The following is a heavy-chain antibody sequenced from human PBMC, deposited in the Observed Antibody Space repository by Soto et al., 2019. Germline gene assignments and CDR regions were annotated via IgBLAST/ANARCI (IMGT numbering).Heavy chain of an antibody. CDR1: GFTFSSYG. D-gene: IGHD2-21*02. CDR2: ISYDGSNK. CDR3: AKAGNRQRHCSQP. V-gene: IGHV3-30*18. Sequence: SLRHSYAASGFTFSSYGMHWVRQAPGKGLEWVAVISYDGSNKYYADSVKGRFTISRDNSKNTLYLQMNSLRAEDTAVYYCAKAGNRQRHCSQPWGQRT. J-gene: IGHJ5*02.